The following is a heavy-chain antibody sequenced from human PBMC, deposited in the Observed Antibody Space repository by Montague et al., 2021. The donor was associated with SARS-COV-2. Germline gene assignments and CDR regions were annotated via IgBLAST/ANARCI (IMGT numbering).Heavy chain of an antibody. V-gene: IGHV4-34*01. Sequence: SETLSLTCAVHGGSFSGYYWSWIRQPPGKGLEWIGEINHSGSTNYNPSLKSRVSISVDTSKNQFSLKLSSVTAADTAVYYCARGGPTITMIVVVFTGAGWYFDLWGRGTLVTVSS. D-gene: IGHD3-22*01. CDR3: ARGGPTITMIVVVFTGAGWYFDL. CDR1: GGSFSGYY. CDR2: INHSGST. J-gene: IGHJ2*01.